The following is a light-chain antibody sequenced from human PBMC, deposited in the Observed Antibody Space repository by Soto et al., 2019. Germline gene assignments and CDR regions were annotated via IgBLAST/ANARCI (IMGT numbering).Light chain of an antibody. Sequence: IQMTQSPSSLSASVGDRVTITCRASQSISSYLNWYQQKPGKAPKLLIYAASSLQSGVPSRFSGSGSGTEFTLTISSLQPDDFATHYCQQYTTYWTFGQGTKVDIK. J-gene: IGKJ1*01. CDR3: QQYTTYWT. CDR2: AAS. V-gene: IGKV1-39*01. CDR1: QSISSY.